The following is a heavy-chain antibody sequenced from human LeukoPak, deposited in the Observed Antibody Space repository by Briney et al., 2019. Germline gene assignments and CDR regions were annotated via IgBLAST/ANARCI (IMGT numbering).Heavy chain of an antibody. CDR2: ISYDGSNK. J-gene: IGHJ4*02. CDR1: GFSFSDFG. Sequence: PGGSLRLSCAASGFSFSDFGLNWVRQAPGKGLEWVAFISYDGSNKYYADSVKGRFTISRDTSKNTLYLQMNSLRAEDTAVYSCARGRSFDYWGQGTLVTVSS. CDR3: ARGRSFDY. V-gene: IGHV3-30-3*01.